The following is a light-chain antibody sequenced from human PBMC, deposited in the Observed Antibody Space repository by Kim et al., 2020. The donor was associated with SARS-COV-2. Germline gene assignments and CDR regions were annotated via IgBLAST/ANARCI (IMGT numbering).Light chain of an antibody. V-gene: IGKV3-20*01. CDR1: SS. Sequence: SSLAWYQQKPGQVPRLLIYGASTRATGIPDRFSGTASGTDFTLTISRLEPEDFAVYYCQQYGTSSRTFGQGTKVDIK. CDR3: QQYGTSSRT. J-gene: IGKJ1*01. CDR2: GAS.